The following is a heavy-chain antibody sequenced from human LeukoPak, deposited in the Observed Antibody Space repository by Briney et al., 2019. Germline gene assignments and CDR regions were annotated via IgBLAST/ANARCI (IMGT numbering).Heavy chain of an antibody. J-gene: IGHJ4*02. CDR2: ISGSGGST. Sequence: PGGSLGLSCAASGFTFSSYAMSWVRQAPGKGLEWVSAISGSGGSTYYADSVKGRFTISRDNSKNTLYLQMNSLRAEDTAVYYCAKSSLYGDFPNDYWGQGTLVTVSS. CDR1: GFTFSSYA. CDR3: AKSSLYGDFPNDY. V-gene: IGHV3-23*01. D-gene: IGHD4-17*01.